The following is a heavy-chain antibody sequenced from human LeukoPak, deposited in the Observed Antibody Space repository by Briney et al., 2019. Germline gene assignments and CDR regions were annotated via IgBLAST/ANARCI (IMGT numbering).Heavy chain of an antibody. CDR3: ARRGTPIVPVGFDP. D-gene: IGHD2-8*01. CDR2: IYYSGST. Sequence: SETLSLTCTVSGGSISSYYWSWIRQPPGKGLEWIGYIYYSGSTNYNPSLKSRVTISVDTSKNQFSLKLSSVTAADTAEYYCARRGTPIVPVGFDPWGQGTLVTVSS. V-gene: IGHV4-59*01. J-gene: IGHJ5*02. CDR1: GGSISSYY.